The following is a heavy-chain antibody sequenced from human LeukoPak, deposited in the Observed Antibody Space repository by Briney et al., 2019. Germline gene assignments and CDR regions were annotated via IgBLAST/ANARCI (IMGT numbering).Heavy chain of an antibody. CDR2: FDPEDGET. Sequence: ASVTVSRKFSGYTLTELYMHWVGQPPGKGLAWVGVFDPEDGETIYAQKFQGRVTMTEDTSTATAYMELSSLRSEDTAVYYCATERPGDLRGNLVWYWGQGTLVTVSS. CDR1: GYTLTELY. V-gene: IGHV1-24*01. D-gene: IGHD1-7*01. J-gene: IGHJ4*02. CDR3: ATERPGDLRGNLVWY.